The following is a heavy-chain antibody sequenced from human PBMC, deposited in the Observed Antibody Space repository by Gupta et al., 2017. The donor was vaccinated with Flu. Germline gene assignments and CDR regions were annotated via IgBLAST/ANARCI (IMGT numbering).Heavy chain of an antibody. V-gene: IGHV3-48*03. CDR2: ISSRGVT. CDR3: ARGHWAN. Sequence: GFTLSSYDMSWVRQAPGRGLEWVSFISSRGVTYYGDPVRGRFTISRDNAKNSLYLEMSGLRDEDTAVYYCARGHWANWGQGTLVTVSS. J-gene: IGHJ4*02. D-gene: IGHD3-16*01. CDR1: GFTLSSYD.